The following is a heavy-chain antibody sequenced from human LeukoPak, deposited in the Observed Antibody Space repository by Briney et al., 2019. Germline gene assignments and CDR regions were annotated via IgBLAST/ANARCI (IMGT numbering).Heavy chain of an antibody. D-gene: IGHD3-10*01. Sequence: GGSLRLSCAASGFTFSSYAMSWVRQARGKGLEWVSAISGSGGSTYYADSVKGRFTISRDNSKNTLYLQMNSLRAEDTAVYYCAKGVGYGSGSYLDYWGQGTLVTVSS. V-gene: IGHV3-23*01. CDR2: ISGSGGST. CDR3: AKGVGYGSGSYLDY. CDR1: GFTFSSYA. J-gene: IGHJ4*02.